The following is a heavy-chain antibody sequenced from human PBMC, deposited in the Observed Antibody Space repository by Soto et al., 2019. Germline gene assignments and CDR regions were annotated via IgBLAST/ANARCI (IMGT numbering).Heavy chain of an antibody. CDR1: GVTVSSNY. Sequence: VQLVESGGGLVQPGGSLRLSCAASGVTVSSNYMSWVRQAPGKGLEWVSVIYSGGSTYYEDSVKGRFTISRDNSKNTLYLQMNSMRAEDTAVYYCARHGYNYGGGYFDSWGQGTLVTVSS. D-gene: IGHD5-18*01. CDR2: IYSGGST. J-gene: IGHJ4*02. CDR3: ARHGYNYGGGYFDS. V-gene: IGHV3-66*04.